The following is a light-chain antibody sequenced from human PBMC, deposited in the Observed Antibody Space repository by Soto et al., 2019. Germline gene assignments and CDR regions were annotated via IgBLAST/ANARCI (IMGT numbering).Light chain of an antibody. V-gene: IGLV1-44*01. CDR2: IDH. J-gene: IGLJ7*01. CDR1: SSNIEGNT. Sequence: QSVLTQPPSLSGTPGQSVTISCSGSSSNIEGNTVLWYQHLPGTAPKLLIYIDHNRPSGIPDRFSGSKSGTSASLAISGLQSEDEADYYCATWDDDLSAAVFGGGTQLTVL. CDR3: ATWDDDLSAAV.